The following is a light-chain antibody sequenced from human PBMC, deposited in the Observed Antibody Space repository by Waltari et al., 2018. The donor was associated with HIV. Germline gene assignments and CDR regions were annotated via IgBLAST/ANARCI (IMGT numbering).Light chain of an antibody. V-gene: IGKV1-39*01. Sequence: DIQMTQSPSSLFASVGDSVTFTCRASQNIVRSLNWYQHKSGRAPKLLIYAASSLHSGVPSRFSGSGSGTHYTLTISSLQPEDFATYYCQQTYSGHRTFGQGTKVDIK. CDR3: QQTYSGHRT. CDR2: AAS. J-gene: IGKJ1*01. CDR1: QNIVRS.